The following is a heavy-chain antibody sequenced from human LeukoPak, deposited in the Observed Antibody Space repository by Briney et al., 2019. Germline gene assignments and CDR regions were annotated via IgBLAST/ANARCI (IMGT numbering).Heavy chain of an antibody. CDR3: ARDGGYSSGWFVVEFDY. J-gene: IGHJ4*02. CDR2: ISAYNGNT. V-gene: IGHV1-18*01. D-gene: IGHD6-19*01. CDR1: GYTFTNYG. Sequence: ASVKVSCKASGYTFTNYGISWVRQAPGQGLEWMGWISAYNGNTNYAQKLQGRVTMTTDTSTSTAYMELRSLRSDDTAVYYCARDGGYSSGWFVVEFDYWGQGTLVTVPS.